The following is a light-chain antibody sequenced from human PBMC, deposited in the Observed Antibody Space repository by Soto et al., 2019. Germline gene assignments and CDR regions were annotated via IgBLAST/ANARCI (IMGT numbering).Light chain of an antibody. CDR3: QQYNSRPIT. J-gene: IGKJ5*01. Sequence: EIVMTQSPGTLSVSPGETVTLSCRASQSVSSDLAWYQQKPGQAPRLLMYGTFNRATGVPPRFSGGGFGTGFTLSISSLHSEDLAVYYYQQYNSRPITFGQGTRLE. CDR2: GTF. CDR1: QSVSSD. V-gene: IGKV3-15*01.